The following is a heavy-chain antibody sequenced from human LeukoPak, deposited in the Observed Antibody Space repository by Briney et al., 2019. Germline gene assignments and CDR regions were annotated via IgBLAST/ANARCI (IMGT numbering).Heavy chain of an antibody. Sequence: GGSLRLSCAASGFTFSSYSMNWVRQAPGKGLEWVSFISSSSSTIYYTDSVKGRFTISRDNAKNSLYLQMNSLRAEDTAVYYCARDPSSWYYYYMDVWGKGTTVTVSS. V-gene: IGHV3-48*01. J-gene: IGHJ6*03. CDR1: GFTFSSYS. CDR3: ARDPSSWYYYYMDV. CDR2: ISSSSSTI. D-gene: IGHD6-13*01.